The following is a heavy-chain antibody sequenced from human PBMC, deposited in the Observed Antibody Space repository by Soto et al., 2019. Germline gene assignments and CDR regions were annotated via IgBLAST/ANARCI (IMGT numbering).Heavy chain of an antibody. CDR2: ISGSGGST. J-gene: IGHJ3*02. CDR1: GFTFSSYA. CDR3: AKRLAAAGTNDAFDI. V-gene: IGHV3-23*01. D-gene: IGHD6-13*01. Sequence: PGGSLRLSCVASGFTFSSYAMSWVRQAPGKGLEWVSAISGSGGSTYYADSVKGRFTISRDNSKNTLYLQMNSLRAEDTAVYYCAKRLAAAGTNDAFDIWGQGTMVTVSS.